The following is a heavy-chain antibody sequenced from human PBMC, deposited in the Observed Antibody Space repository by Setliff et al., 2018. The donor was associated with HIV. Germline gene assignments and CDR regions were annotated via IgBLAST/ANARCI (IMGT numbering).Heavy chain of an antibody. CDR1: GYSFTSYW. CDR3: ARDRASSGYYARFDH. Sequence: PGESLKISCKGSGYSFTSYWIGWVRQMPGKGLEWMGIIYPGDSDTRYSPSFQGQVTISADKSVSTAYLQWSSLKASDTAMYYCARDRASSGYYARFDHWGQGTLVTVSS. V-gene: IGHV5-51*01. CDR2: IYPGDSDT. J-gene: IGHJ4*02. D-gene: IGHD3-22*01.